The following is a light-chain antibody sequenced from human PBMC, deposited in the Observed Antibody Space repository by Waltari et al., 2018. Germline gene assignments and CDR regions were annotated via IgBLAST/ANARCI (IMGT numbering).Light chain of an antibody. CDR2: GAS. CDR1: QSVSSN. J-gene: IGKJ2*01. Sequence: EIVMTQSPATLSVSPGEGATLSCRASQSVSSNLAWYQHKPGQAPRLLIYGASTRATGIPARFSGSGSGTEFTLTISSLQSEDFAFYYCQQYNNWPPEDTFGQGTKLAIK. V-gene: IGKV3-15*01. CDR3: QQYNNWPPEDT.